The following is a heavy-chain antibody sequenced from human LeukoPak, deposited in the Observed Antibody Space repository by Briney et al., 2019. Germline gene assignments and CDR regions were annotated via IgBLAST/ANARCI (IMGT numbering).Heavy chain of an antibody. V-gene: IGHV3-30*18. CDR2: VSADGTER. Sequence: GGSLRLSCVGSRFALNDYGMHWVRQAPGRGLEWVAVVSADGTERHYADFVKGRFTISRDNAKNTLFLQMNSLKTEDTAVYYCAKGSSAYGHPTSPLFDFWGQGTLVTVSS. CDR3: AKGSSAYGHPTSPLFDF. CDR1: RFALNDYG. J-gene: IGHJ4*02. D-gene: IGHD3-22*01.